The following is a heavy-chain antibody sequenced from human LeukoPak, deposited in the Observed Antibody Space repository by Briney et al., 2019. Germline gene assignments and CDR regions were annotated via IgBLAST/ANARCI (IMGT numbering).Heavy chain of an antibody. CDR1: GYTFTSYY. J-gene: IGHJ3*02. CDR3: ATGSMIVVVNLSGAFDI. V-gene: IGHV1-46*01. Sequence: GASVKVSCKASGYTFTSYYMHWVRQAPGQGLEWMGIINPSGGSTSYAQKSQGRVTMTRDMSTSTVYMELSSLRSEDTAVYYCATGSMIVVVNLSGAFDIWGQRTMVTVSS. D-gene: IGHD3-22*01. CDR2: INPSGGST.